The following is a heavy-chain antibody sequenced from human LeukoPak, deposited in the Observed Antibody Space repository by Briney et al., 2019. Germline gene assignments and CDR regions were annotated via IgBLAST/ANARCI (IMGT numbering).Heavy chain of an antibody. D-gene: IGHD1-1*01. CDR3: ARVQRPLDGADY. V-gene: IGHV4-59*11. CDR2: IYYSGST. J-gene: IGHJ4*02. Sequence: SETLSLTCTVSGGSISSHYWSWIRQPPGKGLEWIGYIYYSGSTYYNPSLRSRVTISVDTSKNLFSLKLSSVTAADTAVYYCARVQRPLDGADYWGQGTLVTVSS. CDR1: GGSISSHY.